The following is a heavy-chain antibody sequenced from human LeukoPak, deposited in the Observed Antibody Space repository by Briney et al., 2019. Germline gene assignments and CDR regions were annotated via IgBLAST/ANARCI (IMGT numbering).Heavy chain of an antibody. J-gene: IGHJ4*02. D-gene: IGHD5-24*01. V-gene: IGHV3-21*01. CDR2: ISSTGGYI. Sequence: KTGGSLRLSCAASGFTFSSYEMNWVRQAPGKGLEWVSSISSTGGYIFYAESVKGRFTISRDNAKNSLYLQMNSLRTDDTAVYYCARDFGGYNNDYWGQGTLVTVSS. CDR3: ARDFGGYNNDY. CDR1: GFTFSSYE.